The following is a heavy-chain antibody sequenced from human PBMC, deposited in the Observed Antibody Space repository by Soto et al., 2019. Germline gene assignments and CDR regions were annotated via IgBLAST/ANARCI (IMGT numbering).Heavy chain of an antibody. V-gene: IGHV3-74*01. Sequence: LGGSLRLSCAASGFTFSAYWMHWVRQAPGKGLVWVSRINSDGSTTDYADSVKGRFTISRDNAKNTLYLQMNSLRAEDTAVYYCARSHDYGAFGSDYWGQGTLVTVSS. CDR2: INSDGSTT. CDR1: GFTFSAYW. D-gene: IGHD4-17*01. CDR3: ARSHDYGAFGSDY. J-gene: IGHJ4*02.